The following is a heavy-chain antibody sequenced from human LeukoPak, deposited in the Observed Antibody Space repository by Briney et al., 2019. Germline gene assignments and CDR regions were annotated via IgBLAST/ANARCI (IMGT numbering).Heavy chain of an antibody. V-gene: IGHV3-30*02. J-gene: IGHJ4*02. CDR3: AKDRSDYDFWSGPDY. Sequence: GGSLRLSCAASGFTFSSYGMHWVRQAPGKGLEWVAFIRYDGSNKYYADSVKGRFTISRDNSKNTLYLQMNSLRAEDTAVYYCAKDRSDYDFWSGPDYWGRGTLVTVSS. CDR2: IRYDGSNK. D-gene: IGHD3-3*01. CDR1: GFTFSSYG.